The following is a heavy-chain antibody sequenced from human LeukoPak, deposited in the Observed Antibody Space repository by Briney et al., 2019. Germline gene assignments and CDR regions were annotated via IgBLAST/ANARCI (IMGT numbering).Heavy chain of an antibody. CDR2: ISTSSSYI. V-gene: IGHV3-21*01. D-gene: IGHD3-10*01. CDR1: GFTFSSYS. Sequence: GGSLRLSCAASGFTFSSYSMNWVRQAPGKGLEWVSFISTSSSYIYYADSVKGRFTVSRDNARKSLYLQTNSLRAEDTAVYYCARLVYYGPPRGGDMDVWGKGTTVTISS. CDR3: ARLVYYGPPRGGDMDV. J-gene: IGHJ6*03.